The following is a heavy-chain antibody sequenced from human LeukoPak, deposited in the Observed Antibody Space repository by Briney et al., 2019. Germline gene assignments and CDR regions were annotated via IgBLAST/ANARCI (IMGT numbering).Heavy chain of an antibody. D-gene: IGHD6-19*01. CDR2: IYYSGST. V-gene: IGHV4-31*03. J-gene: IGHJ6*02. Sequence: KPSETLSLTCTVSGGSISSGGYYWSWIRQHPGKGLEWIGYIYYSGSTYYNPSLKSRVTISVDTSKNQFSLKLSSVTAADTAVYYCARDSGAVAGTSPYYFYGMEVWGQGTTVTVSS. CDR1: GGSISSGGYY. CDR3: ARDSGAVAGTSPYYFYGMEV.